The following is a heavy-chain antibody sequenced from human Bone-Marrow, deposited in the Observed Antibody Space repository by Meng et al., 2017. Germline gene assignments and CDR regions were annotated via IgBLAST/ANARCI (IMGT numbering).Heavy chain of an antibody. CDR1: GGSFSGYY. CDR2: INHSGST. J-gene: IGHJ6*02. Sequence: SETLSLTCAVYGGSFSGYYWSWIRQPPGKGLEWIGEINHSGSTNYNPSLKSRVTISVDTSKNQFSLKLSSVTAADTAVYYCARGRYSSSWYVGYYYYYYGMDVWGQGITVTVSS. D-gene: IGHD6-13*01. CDR3: ARGRYSSSWYVGYYYYYYGMDV. V-gene: IGHV4-34*01.